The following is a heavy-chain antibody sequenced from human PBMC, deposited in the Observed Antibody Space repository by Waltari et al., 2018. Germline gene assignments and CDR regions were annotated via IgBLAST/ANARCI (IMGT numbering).Heavy chain of an antibody. J-gene: IGHJ6*03. CDR2: LHHSGST. CDR1: GYSISRGYY. CDR3: SRAVRCICVSCESHYLDV. D-gene: IGHD2-15*01. V-gene: IGHV4-38-2*01. Sequence: QVQLKESGPGLVKPSETLSLTCAVSGYSISRGYYWVWIRQHPGKGLEWIGRLHHSGSTCFNPSLRSRVTISVDTSKIPFSLKLSSVTASDTAVHYCSRAVRCICVSCESHYLDVWGKGTTVTVSS.